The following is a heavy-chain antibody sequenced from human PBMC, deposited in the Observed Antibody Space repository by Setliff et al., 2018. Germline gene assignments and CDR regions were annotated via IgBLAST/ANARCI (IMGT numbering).Heavy chain of an antibody. D-gene: IGHD3-22*01. CDR1: GGSISTYY. J-gene: IGHJ3*02. V-gene: IGHV4-59*12. CDR3: AKGDYYDSSAYSPDTFDI. CDR2: VYYSGTT. Sequence: SETLSLTCTVSGGSISTYYWSWIRQTPVKGLEWIGYVYYSGTTNYNPLFKSRVTISVDRPKNQFSLKLSSVTAADTAVYYCAKGDYYDSSAYSPDTFDIWGQGTMVTVSS.